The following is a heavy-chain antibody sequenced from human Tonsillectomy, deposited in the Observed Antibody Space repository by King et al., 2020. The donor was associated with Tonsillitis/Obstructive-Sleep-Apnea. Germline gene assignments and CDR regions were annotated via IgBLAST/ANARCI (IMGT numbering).Heavy chain of an antibody. CDR2: ISSSSSYI. J-gene: IGHJ4*02. V-gene: IGHV3-21*01. CDR3: ARGDIVIVPSAIGD. CDR1: GFTFSSFS. Sequence: VQLVESGGGLVKPGGSLRLSCAASGFTFSSFSMNWVRQAPGKGLEWLSSISSSSSYIYYADSVKGRFTISRDNAKNSLYLQMNSLRAEETAVYYCARGDIVIVPSAIGDWGQGTLVTVSS. D-gene: IGHD2-2*02.